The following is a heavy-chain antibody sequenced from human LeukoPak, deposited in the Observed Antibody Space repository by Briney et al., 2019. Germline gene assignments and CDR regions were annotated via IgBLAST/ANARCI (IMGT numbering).Heavy chain of an antibody. CDR3: ARALVGATPYYYYYYMDV. Sequence: SETLSLTCTVSGGSISRYYWSWIRQPPGKGLEWIGYIYYSGSTNYNPSLRSRVTISVDTSKNQFSLKLSSVTAADTAVYYCARALVGATPYYYYYYMDVWGKGTTVTVSS. D-gene: IGHD1-26*01. V-gene: IGHV4-59*12. CDR2: IYYSGST. J-gene: IGHJ6*03. CDR1: GGSISRYY.